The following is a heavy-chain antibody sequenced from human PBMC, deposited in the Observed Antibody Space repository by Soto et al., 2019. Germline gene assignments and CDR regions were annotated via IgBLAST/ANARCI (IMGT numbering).Heavy chain of an antibody. D-gene: IGHD5-18*01. CDR3: ANFWDTAMVQDH. V-gene: IGHV1-8*01. J-gene: IGHJ4*02. CDR1: GYTFTSYD. CDR2: MNPNSGNT. Sequence: ASVKVSCKASGYTFTSYDINWVRQATGQGGEWMGWMNPNSGNTGYAQKFQGRVTITINTSRSTAYMELSMLRSEDTAVYYCANFWDTAMVQDHWGQGTLVTVSS.